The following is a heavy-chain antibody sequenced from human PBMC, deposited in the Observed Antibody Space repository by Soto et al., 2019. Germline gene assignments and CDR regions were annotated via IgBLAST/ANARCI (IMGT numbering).Heavy chain of an antibody. Sequence: GASVKVSCKASGYTFTSYGISWVRQAPGQGLEWMGWISAYNGNTNYAQKLQGRVTMTTDTSTSTAYMELRSLRSDDTAVYYCARVPYHRIFGVVINGMDVWGQGTTVTVSS. CDR3: ARVPYHRIFGVVINGMDV. V-gene: IGHV1-18*04. J-gene: IGHJ6*02. D-gene: IGHD3-3*02. CDR1: GYTFTSYG. CDR2: ISAYNGNT.